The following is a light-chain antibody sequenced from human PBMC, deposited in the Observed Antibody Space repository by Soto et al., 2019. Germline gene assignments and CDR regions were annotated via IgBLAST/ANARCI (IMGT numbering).Light chain of an antibody. V-gene: IGKV3-15*01. Sequence: TQSPGTLSLSPGERVTLSCRASQSVSSIYLAWYQQTPGQAPRLLIYGASTRAAGIPARFSGSGSGTEFTLTISSLQSEDFAVYYCQQYNNWPLPFGQGTKV. CDR3: QQYNNWPLP. CDR1: QSVSSIY. J-gene: IGKJ1*01. CDR2: GAS.